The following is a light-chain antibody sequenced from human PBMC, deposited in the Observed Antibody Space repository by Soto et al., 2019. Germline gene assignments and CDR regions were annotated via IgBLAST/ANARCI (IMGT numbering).Light chain of an antibody. Sequence: QLVLTQSPSAYASLEASVKLTCILSSGHSSYAIAWHQQQPEKGPRYLMKLDSDGSHTKGDAIPDRFSGSSSGAERYLTISSLQSEDEADYYCQTWGTGIHVVFGGGTKLTVL. CDR1: SGHSSYA. CDR3: QTWGTGIHVV. CDR2: LDSDGSH. J-gene: IGLJ2*01. V-gene: IGLV4-69*01.